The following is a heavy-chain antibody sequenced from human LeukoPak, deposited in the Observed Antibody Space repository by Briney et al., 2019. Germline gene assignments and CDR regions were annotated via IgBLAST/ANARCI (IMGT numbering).Heavy chain of an antibody. CDR3: AREGTRRYCSSTSCPWYLDY. V-gene: IGHV3-30*02. J-gene: IGHJ4*02. Sequence: GGSLRLSCAASGFTFSSYGMHWVRQAPGKGLEWVAFIWYDGSNKYYADSLKGRFTISRDNSKNTLYLQMNSLRAEDTAVYYCAREGTRRYCSSTSCPWYLDYWGQGTLVTVSS. CDR2: IWYDGSNK. CDR1: GFTFSSYG. D-gene: IGHD2-2*01.